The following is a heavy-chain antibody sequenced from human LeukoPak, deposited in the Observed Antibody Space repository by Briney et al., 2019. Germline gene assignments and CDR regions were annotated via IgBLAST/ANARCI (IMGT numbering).Heavy chain of an antibody. Sequence: SQTLSLTCAVYGGSFSGYYWSWIRQPPGKGLEWIEEINHSGSTNYNPSLKSRVTISVDTSKNQFSLKLSSVTAADTAVYYCARGPISYCGGDCYFSYYFDYWGQGTLVTVSS. J-gene: IGHJ4*02. V-gene: IGHV4-34*01. D-gene: IGHD2-21*01. CDR1: GGSFSGYY. CDR2: INHSGST. CDR3: ARGPISYCGGDCYFSYYFDY.